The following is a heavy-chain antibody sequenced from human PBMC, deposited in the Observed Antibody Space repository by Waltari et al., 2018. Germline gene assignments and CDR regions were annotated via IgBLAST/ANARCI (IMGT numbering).Heavy chain of an antibody. J-gene: IGHJ4*02. Sequence: EVQLLESGGGLVQPGGSLRLSCAASGFTFSSYAMSWVSQAPGKGLEGVSVIYSGGSAYAESVKGRFTNSRDNSKNTLYLQMNSLRAEDTAVYYCARGNNIVATTFDYWGQGTLVTVSS. CDR1: GFTFSSYA. CDR2: IYSGGSA. D-gene: IGHD5-12*01. CDR3: ARGNNIVATTFDY. V-gene: IGHV3-23*03.